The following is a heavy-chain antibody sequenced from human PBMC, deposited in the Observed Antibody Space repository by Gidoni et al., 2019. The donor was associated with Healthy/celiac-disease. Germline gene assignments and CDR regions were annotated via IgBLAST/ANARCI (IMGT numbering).Heavy chain of an antibody. CDR3: ARVLNGFFQH. Sequence: QVQLQESGPGLVKPSQTLSLTCTVSGGSISSGSYYWSWIRQPAGKGLEWIGRIYTSGSTNYHPSLKSRVTISVDTSKNQFSLKLSSVTAADTAVYYCARVLNGFFQHWGQGTLVTVSS. J-gene: IGHJ1*01. V-gene: IGHV4-61*02. CDR2: IYTSGST. CDR1: GGSISSGSYY.